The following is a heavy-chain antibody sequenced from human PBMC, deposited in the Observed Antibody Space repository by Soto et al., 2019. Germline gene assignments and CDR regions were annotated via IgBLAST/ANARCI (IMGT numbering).Heavy chain of an antibody. CDR2: IYPGDSDT. D-gene: IGHD6-13*01. V-gene: IGHV5-51*01. Sequence: GESLKISCKGSGYSFTSYWIGWVRQMPGKGLEWMGIIYPGDSDTRYSPSFQGQVTISADKSISTAYLQWSSLKASDIAMYYCARFGTAAGTGGYYYGMDVWGQGNTVTVSS. CDR1: GYSFTSYW. J-gene: IGHJ6*02. CDR3: ARFGTAAGTGGYYYGMDV.